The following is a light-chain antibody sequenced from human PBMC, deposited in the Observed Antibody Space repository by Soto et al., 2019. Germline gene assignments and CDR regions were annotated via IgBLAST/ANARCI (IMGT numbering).Light chain of an antibody. CDR1: QNVLYKSNNENY. V-gene: IGKV4-1*01. CDR2: WAS. J-gene: IGKJ2*01. CDR3: QQYYNAPPYP. Sequence: DIVMTQSPDSLAVSLGEMATINCKSSQNVLYKSNNENYLAWYQQKPGQPPKLLIYWASTRKPRVPDRFSGRGSESDLTLTISSLQAEDVAVYFCQQYYNAPPYPFGQGTKLEI.